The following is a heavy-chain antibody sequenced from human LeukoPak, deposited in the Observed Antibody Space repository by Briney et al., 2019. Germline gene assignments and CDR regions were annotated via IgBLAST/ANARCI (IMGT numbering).Heavy chain of an antibody. CDR2: INNTSKLYN. J-gene: IGHJ5*02. V-gene: IGHV6-1*01. Sequence: SETLSLTCAMSGDTVSSNTAGSESTRRSGTGGLEFLAMINNTSKLYNEYAVSVKSRIDITPDTSTNQYSLQLNSVTPEDTAVYYCAIGPIFSGRYWKGFDLWGEGTVVTVSS. CDR3: AIGPIFSGRYWKGFDL. D-gene: IGHD1-1*01. CDR1: GDTVSSNTAG.